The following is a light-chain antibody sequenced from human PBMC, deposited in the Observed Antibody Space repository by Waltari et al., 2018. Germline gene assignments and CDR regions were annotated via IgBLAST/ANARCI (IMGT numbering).Light chain of an antibody. CDR2: GAS. J-gene: IGKJ4*01. CDR3: QHYNEQPLT. V-gene: IGKV3-15*01. CDR1: QSISSN. Sequence: EIVMTQSPATLSVSPGERATLSCRASQSISSNLAWYQQKPGQAPRLLIFGASTRAAGIPARFSGSESGTYFTLTISSLQAEDVAIYFCQHYNEQPLTFGGGTKVEIK.